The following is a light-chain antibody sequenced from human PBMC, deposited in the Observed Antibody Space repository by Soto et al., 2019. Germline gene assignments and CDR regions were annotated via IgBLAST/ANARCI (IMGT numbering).Light chain of an antibody. CDR1: QGINKW. Sequence: DIQMTQSPSSVSASVGDRVTITCRASQGINKWLAWYQQKPGTAPRLLIYSASSLQSGVPSRFSRSGSGTDFTLTISSLQPEDFATYYCQQANTFALTFGGGTQVEIX. V-gene: IGKV1-12*01. J-gene: IGKJ4*01. CDR3: QQANTFALT. CDR2: SAS.